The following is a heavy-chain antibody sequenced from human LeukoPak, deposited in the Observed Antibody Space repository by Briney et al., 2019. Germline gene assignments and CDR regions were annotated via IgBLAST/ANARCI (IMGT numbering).Heavy chain of an antibody. CDR2: ISYDGRYK. D-gene: IGHD6-19*01. J-gene: IGHJ4*02. Sequence: GRSLRLSCATSGFTFSSFGMHWVRQAPGKGLEWVAVISYDGRYKYYADSAKGRFTISRDDSKNTLYLQMNGLRADDTAVFYCATISSGWTFDFWGQGTLVTVSS. V-gene: IGHV3-30*03. CDR1: GFTFSSFG. CDR3: ATISSGWTFDF.